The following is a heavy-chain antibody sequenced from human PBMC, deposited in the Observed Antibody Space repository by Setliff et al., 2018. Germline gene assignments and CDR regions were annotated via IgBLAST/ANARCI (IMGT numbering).Heavy chain of an antibody. Sequence: GESLKISCAASGFTFSSYAMHWVRQAPGKGLEWVAVISYDGSNKYYADSVKGRFTISRDNSKNTLYLQMNSLRAEDTAVYYCASRGGFLYYYYYGMDVWGQGTTVTVSS. J-gene: IGHJ6*02. CDR1: GFTFSSYA. CDR3: ASRGGFLYYYYYGMDV. V-gene: IGHV3-30-3*01. D-gene: IGHD3-10*01. CDR2: ISYDGSNK.